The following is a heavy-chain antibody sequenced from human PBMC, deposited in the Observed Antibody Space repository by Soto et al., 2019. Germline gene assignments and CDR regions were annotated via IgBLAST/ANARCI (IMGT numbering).Heavy chain of an antibody. V-gene: IGHV3-30*03. D-gene: IGHD3-22*01. Sequence: GGSLRLSCAASGFTFSRFGMHWVRQAPGKGLEWVAVISYDGSNKYYADSVKGRFTISRDNAKNSLYLQMNSLRAEDTAVYYCARDHHYYDSSGYPLEVNAFDIWGQGTMVTVSS. CDR2: ISYDGSNK. CDR3: ARDHHYYDSSGYPLEVNAFDI. J-gene: IGHJ3*02. CDR1: GFTFSRFG.